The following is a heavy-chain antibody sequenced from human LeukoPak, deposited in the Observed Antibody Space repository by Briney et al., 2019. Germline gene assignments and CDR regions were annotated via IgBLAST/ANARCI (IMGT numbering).Heavy chain of an antibody. V-gene: IGHV4-34*01. J-gene: IGHJ3*02. CDR3: ARSYGDYGGTLDAFDI. Sequence: PSETRSLTCAVYGGSFSGYYWSWIRQPPGKGLEWIGEINHSGSTNYNPSLKSRVTISVDTSKNQFSLKLSSVTAADTAVYYCARSYGDYGGTLDAFDIWGQGTMVTVSS. D-gene: IGHD4-17*01. CDR1: GGSFSGYY. CDR2: INHSGST.